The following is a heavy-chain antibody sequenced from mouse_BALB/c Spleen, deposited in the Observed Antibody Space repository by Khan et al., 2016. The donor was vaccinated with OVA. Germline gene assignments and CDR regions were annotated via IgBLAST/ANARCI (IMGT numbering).Heavy chain of an antibody. CDR3: AKGARYWYFDV. J-gene: IGHJ1*01. CDR1: GYTFTNYG. CDR2: INTYTGEP. Sequence: QIQLVQSGPELKKPGETVKISCKASGYTFTNYGMNWVKQAPGKGLKWMGWINTYTGEPTYTDDFKGRFAFSLETSASTAVLQINNLKNEDMATYFCAKGARYWYFDVWGAGTTVTVSS. V-gene: IGHV9-1*02.